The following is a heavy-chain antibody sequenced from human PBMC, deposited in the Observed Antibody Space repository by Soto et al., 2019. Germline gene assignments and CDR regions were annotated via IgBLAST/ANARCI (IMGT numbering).Heavy chain of an antibody. CDR2: ISYDGSNK. V-gene: IGHV3-30*18. CDR1: GFTFSSYG. J-gene: IGHJ6*02. D-gene: IGHD6-13*01. CDR3: AKDSSSSGPPGGRDV. Sequence: GGSLILSCAASGFTFSSYGMHWVRQAPGKGLEWVAVISYDGSNKYYADSVKGRFTISRDNSKNTLDLQMNSLRAEDTAVYYCAKDSSSSGPPGGRDVWGQGPTVPVSS.